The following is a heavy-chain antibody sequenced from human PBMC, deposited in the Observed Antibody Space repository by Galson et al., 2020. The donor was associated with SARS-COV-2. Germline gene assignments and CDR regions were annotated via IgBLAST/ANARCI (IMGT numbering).Heavy chain of an antibody. Sequence: SETLSLTCTVSGGSINSHYWSWIRQPPGKGLEWIGYIYYTGNTNYNPSLKSRVTISVDRSKNQFSLRLNSVTAADTAVYFCAMGMSSGWYVAPYYFDCWGQGTLVTVSS. CDR1: GGSINSHY. J-gene: IGHJ4*02. V-gene: IGHV4-59*11. CDR3: AMGMSSGWYVAPYYFDC. CDR2: IYYTGNT. D-gene: IGHD6-19*01.